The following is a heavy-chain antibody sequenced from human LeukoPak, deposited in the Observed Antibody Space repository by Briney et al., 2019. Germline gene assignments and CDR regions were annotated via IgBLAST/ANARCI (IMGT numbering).Heavy chain of an antibody. D-gene: IGHD2-2*02. J-gene: IGHJ3*01. Sequence: GGSLRLSCAASGFAFSTHGMHWVRQAPGKGLEGVAVIWFDGTNKYYADSVKGRFTISRDNSENTLYLQMNSLRAEDTAVYYCARRLYCSGTSCYTGPDALDVWGQGTVVTVSS. CDR2: IWFDGTNK. V-gene: IGHV3-33*01. CDR3: ARRLYCSGTSCYTGPDALDV. CDR1: GFAFSTHG.